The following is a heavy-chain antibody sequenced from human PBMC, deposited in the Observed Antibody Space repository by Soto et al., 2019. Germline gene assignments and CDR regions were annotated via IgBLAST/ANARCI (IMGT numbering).Heavy chain of an antibody. J-gene: IGHJ4*02. CDR3: ARGSHYVWGH. D-gene: IGHD3-16*01. Sequence: QVQLQESGPGLVEPSGTLSLTCAVSGGSISSDYWWSWVRQPPGKGLEWIGEIHHSGTTNYIPSLNSRVTMSVDKSNIQCSLKVSAVTAADTAVYYCARGSHYVWGHWGQGTVVTVSS. CDR1: GGSISSDYW. V-gene: IGHV4-4*02. CDR2: IHHSGTT.